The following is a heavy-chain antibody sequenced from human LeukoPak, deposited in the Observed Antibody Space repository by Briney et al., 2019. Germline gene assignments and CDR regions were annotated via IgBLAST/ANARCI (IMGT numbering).Heavy chain of an antibody. V-gene: IGHV4-39*07. D-gene: IGHD2-15*01. J-gene: IGHJ4*02. CDR1: GGSISSSSYY. CDR2: IYYSGST. CDR3: ARYCSGGDCYSKALDY. Sequence: SETLSLTCTVSGGSISSSSYYWGWIRQPPGKGLEWIGSIYYSGSTYYNPSLKSRVTISVDTSKNQFSLKLNSVTAADTAVYYCARYCSGGDCYSKALDYWGQGILVTVPS.